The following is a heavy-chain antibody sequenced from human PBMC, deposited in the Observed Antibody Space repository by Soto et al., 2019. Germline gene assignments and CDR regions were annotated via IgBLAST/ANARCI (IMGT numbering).Heavy chain of an antibody. J-gene: IGHJ5*02. CDR3: ARSVDP. CDR2: IYYSGTT. Sequence: SETLSLTCTVSGGSISSYYWSWIRQPPGKGLEWMGYIYYSGTTYYNPSLKSRVTMSVDTSKNQFYLKLSSVTAADTAVYYCARSVDPWGQGTLVNVS. CDR1: GGSISSYY. V-gene: IGHV4-59*04.